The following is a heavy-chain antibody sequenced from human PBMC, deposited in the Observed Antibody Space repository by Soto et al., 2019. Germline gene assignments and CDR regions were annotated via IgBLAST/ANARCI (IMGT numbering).Heavy chain of an antibody. D-gene: IGHD6-19*01. CDR1: GGSISSSSYY. CDR3: ARSGRQWLAPYFDY. CDR2: IYYSGST. Sequence: SETLSLTCTVSGGSISSSSYYWGWIRQPPGKGLEWIGSIYYSGSTYYNPSLKSRVTISVDTSKNQFSLKLSSVTAADTAVYYCARSGRQWLAPYFDYWGQGTLVTVSS. V-gene: IGHV4-39*01. J-gene: IGHJ4*02.